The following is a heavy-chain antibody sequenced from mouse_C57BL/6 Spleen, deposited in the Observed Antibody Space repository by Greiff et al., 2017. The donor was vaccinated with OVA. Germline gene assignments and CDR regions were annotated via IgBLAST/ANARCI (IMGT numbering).Heavy chain of an antibody. Sequence: VQLQQPGTELVKPGASVKLSCKASGYTFTSYWMHWVKQRPGQGLEWIGNINPSNGGTNYNEKFKSKATLTVDKSSSTAYMQLSSLTSEDSAVYYCARSMVTTGYWYFDVWGTGTTVTVSS. CDR3: ARSMVTTGYWYFDV. V-gene: IGHV1-53*01. D-gene: IGHD2-2*01. CDR2: INPSNGGT. CDR1: GYTFTSYW. J-gene: IGHJ1*03.